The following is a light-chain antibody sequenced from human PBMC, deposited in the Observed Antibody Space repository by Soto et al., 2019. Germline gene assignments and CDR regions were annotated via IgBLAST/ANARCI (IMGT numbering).Light chain of an antibody. CDR1: SGESRG. CDR3: QVWEAAGDQVV. V-gene: IGLV3-21*01. J-gene: IGLJ2*01. CDR2: YDS. Sequence: SYELTQPPSVSVAPGETARISCGGTSGESRGVHWDQQKPGQAPFLLIYYDSDRPSGIPERFYGSNSGNTATLIISRVEAGDEADYYCQVWEAAGDQVVFGGGTQLTVL.